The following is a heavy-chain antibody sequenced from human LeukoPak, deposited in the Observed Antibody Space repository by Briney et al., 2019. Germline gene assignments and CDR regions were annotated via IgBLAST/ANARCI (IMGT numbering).Heavy chain of an antibody. CDR1: GGSISSYY. Sequence: ESSETLSLTCTVSGGSISSYYWSWIRQPPGKGLEWIGYIYYSGSTNYNPSLRSRVTISVDTSKNQFSLKLSSVTAADTAVYYCAVTGYDYWFDPWDQGTLVTVSS. CDR3: AVTGYDYWFDP. J-gene: IGHJ5*02. D-gene: IGHD3-9*01. V-gene: IGHV4-59*01. CDR2: IYYSGST.